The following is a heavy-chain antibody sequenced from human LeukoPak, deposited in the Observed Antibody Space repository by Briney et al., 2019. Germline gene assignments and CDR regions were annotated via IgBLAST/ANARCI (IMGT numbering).Heavy chain of an antibody. Sequence: SETLSLTCAVYGGSFSGYYWSWIRQPPGKGLEWIGQINHSGSTNYDPSLKSRVTISVDTSKNQFSLKLSSVTAADTAVYYCARGRRGRYCSGGTSYGSYYYGMDVWGQGTTVTVSS. CDR1: GGSFSGYY. CDR3: ARGRRGRYCSGGTSYGSYYYGMDV. V-gene: IGHV4-34*01. CDR2: INHSGST. J-gene: IGHJ6*02. D-gene: IGHD2-15*01.